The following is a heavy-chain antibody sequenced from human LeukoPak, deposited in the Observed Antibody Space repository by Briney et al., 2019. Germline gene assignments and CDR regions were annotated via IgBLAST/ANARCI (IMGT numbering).Heavy chain of an antibody. Sequence: GESLKISCKGSGYRFTSYWIGWVRQMPGKGLEWMGIIYPGDSDTRYSPSFQGQVTISADKSISTAYLQWSSLKASDTAMYYCARRLLGYCSGGSWEYYFDYWGQGTLVTVSS. J-gene: IGHJ4*02. CDR2: IYPGDSDT. CDR1: GYRFTSYW. CDR3: ARRLLGYCSGGSWEYYFDY. V-gene: IGHV5-51*01. D-gene: IGHD2-15*01.